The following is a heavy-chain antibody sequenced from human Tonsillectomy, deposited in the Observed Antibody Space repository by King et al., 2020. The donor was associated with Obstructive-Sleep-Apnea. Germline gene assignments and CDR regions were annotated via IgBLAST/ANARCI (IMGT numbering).Heavy chain of an antibody. CDR2: IYSGGST. CDR3: ASSEVYSSSWETFDY. D-gene: IGHD6-13*01. V-gene: IGHV3-66*01. J-gene: IGHJ4*02. CDR1: GFTVSSNY. Sequence: VQLVESGGGLVQPGGSLRLSCAASGFTVSSNYMSWVRQAPGKGLEWVSVIYSGGSTYYADSVKGRFTISRDNSKNTLYLQMNSLRSEDTAVYYCASSEVYSSSWETFDYWGQGTLVTVSS.